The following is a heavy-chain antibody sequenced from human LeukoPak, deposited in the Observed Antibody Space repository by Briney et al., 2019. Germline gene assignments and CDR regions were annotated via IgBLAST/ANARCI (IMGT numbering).Heavy chain of an antibody. V-gene: IGHV3-30*18. J-gene: IGHJ3*02. D-gene: IGHD6-19*01. CDR2: ISYDGSNK. Sequence: PGRSLRLSCAASGFTFSSYGMHWVRQAPGKGLEWVAVISYDGSNKHYADSVKGRFTISRDNSKNTLYLQMNSLRAEDTAVYYCAKDLSSGWYLDAFDIWGQGTMVTVSS. CDR3: AKDLSSGWYLDAFDI. CDR1: GFTFSSYG.